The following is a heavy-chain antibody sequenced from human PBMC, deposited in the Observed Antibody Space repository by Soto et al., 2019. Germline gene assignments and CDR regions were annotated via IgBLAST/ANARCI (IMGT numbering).Heavy chain of an antibody. V-gene: IGHV6-1*01. J-gene: IGHJ4*02. CDR1: GDSVSSNSAA. CDR2: TYYRSKWYN. Sequence: SPTLSLTCAISGDSVSSNSAAWNWIRQSPSRGLEWLGRTYYRSKWYNDYAVSVKSRITINPDTSKNQFSLQLNSVTPEDTAVYYCARDLGSYDYVWGSYRYRDAYYFDYWGQGTLVTVSS. CDR3: ARDLGSYDYVWGSYRYRDAYYFDY. D-gene: IGHD3-16*02.